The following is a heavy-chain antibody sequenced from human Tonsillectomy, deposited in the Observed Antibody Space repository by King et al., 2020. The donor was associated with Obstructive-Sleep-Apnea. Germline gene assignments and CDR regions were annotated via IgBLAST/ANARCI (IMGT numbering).Heavy chain of an antibody. CDR2: IFSNDEK. V-gene: IGHV2-26*01. D-gene: IGHD3-9*01. CDR3: ARKITIFSNWFDP. CDR1: GFSLSNARMG. Sequence: VTLKESGPVLVKPTETLTLTCTVSGFSLSNARMGVSWIRQPPGKALEWLAHIFSNDEKSYSTSLKSRPTISKDTSKSQVVLTMTNMDPVDTATYYCARKITIFSNWFDPWGQGTLVTVSS. J-gene: IGHJ5*02.